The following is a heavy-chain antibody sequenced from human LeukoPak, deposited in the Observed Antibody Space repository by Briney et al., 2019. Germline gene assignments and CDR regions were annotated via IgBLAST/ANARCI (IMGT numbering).Heavy chain of an antibody. CDR2: ISYDGSNK. D-gene: IGHD6-13*01. Sequence: QSGGSLRLSCAASGFTFSSYAMHWVRQAPGKGLEWVAVISYDGSNKYYADSVKGRFTISRDNSKNTLYLQMNSLRAEDTAVYYCASDMWAAGTPIDYWGQGTLVTVSS. J-gene: IGHJ4*02. CDR3: ASDMWAAGTPIDY. CDR1: GFTFSSYA. V-gene: IGHV3-30*04.